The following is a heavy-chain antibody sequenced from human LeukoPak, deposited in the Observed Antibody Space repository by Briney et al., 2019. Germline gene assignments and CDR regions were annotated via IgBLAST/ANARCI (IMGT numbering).Heavy chain of an antibody. D-gene: IGHD4-11*01. CDR2: INHSGIS. V-gene: IGHV4-34*01. CDR3: ARRDYSNYANYYYYYMDV. J-gene: IGHJ6*03. CDR1: GGSFSGYY. Sequence: SETLSLTCAVYGGSFSGYYWSWIRQPPGKGLEWIGEINHSGISNYSPSLKSRVTISVDTSKNEFSLKVSSVTAADTAVYYCARRDYSNYANYYYYYMDVWGKGTTVTVSS.